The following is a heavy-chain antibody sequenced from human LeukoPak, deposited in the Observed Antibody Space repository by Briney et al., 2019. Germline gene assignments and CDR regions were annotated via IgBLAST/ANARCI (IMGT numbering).Heavy chain of an antibody. Sequence: GGTLRLSCAASGFTFSSYWMHWVRQAPGKGLVWVSRINSGGSSTSYADSVKGRFTISRDNAKNTLYLQMNSLRAEDTAVYYCARDLAGSGYLNWFDPWGQGTLVTVSS. V-gene: IGHV3-74*01. CDR3: ARDLAGSGYLNWFDP. D-gene: IGHD3-3*01. CDR1: GFTFSSYW. J-gene: IGHJ5*02. CDR2: INSGGSST.